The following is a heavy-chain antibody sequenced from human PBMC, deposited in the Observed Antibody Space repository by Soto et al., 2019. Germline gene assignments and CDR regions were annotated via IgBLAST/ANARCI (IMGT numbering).Heavy chain of an antibody. CDR1: GFTFSSYS. D-gene: IGHD6-6*01. Sequence: GGSLRLSCAASGFTFSSYSMNWVRQAPGKGLEWVSYISSSSSTIYYADSVKGRFTISRDNAKNSLYLQMNSLRDEDTAVYYCARPEYSCSSYGMHVSGQGTTVTVSS. J-gene: IGHJ6*02. CDR3: ARPEYSCSSYGMHV. V-gene: IGHV3-48*02. CDR2: ISSSSSTI.